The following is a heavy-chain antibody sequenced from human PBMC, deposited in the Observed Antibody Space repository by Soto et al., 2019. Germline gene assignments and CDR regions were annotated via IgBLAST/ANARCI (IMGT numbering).Heavy chain of an antibody. J-gene: IGHJ4*02. D-gene: IGHD2-15*01. V-gene: IGHV4-31*03. CDR2: IYHTGGA. CDR3: ARVVAATHNDY. CDR1: GGSISTGSYY. Sequence: QVQLQESGPGLVKPSQTLSLTCTVSGGSISTGSYYWSWIRQHPGKGLEWIGYIYHTGGAYYNPSLKSXXTXSXXTSKNHFSLKLSSMTAADTAVYYCARVVAATHNDYWGRGTLVTVSS.